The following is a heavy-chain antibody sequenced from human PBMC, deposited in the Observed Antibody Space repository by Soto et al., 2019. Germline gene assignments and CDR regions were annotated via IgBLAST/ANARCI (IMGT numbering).Heavy chain of an antibody. CDR1: GFVFSSYA. D-gene: IGHD3-10*01. J-gene: IGHJ3*02. CDR3: AKTTDGXFSAFEI. Sequence: GSLRLSCAASGFVFSSYAMSWVRQAPGKGLEWVSAISGSGTTAYYADSVKGRFIFSRDNPKNTMYLQMNSLRAEDTAVYFCAKTTDGXFSAFEIWGQGTVVTVS. CDR2: ISGSGTTA. V-gene: IGHV3-23*01.